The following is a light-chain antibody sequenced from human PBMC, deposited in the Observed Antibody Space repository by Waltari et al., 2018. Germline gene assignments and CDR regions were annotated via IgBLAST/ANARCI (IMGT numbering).Light chain of an antibody. CDR2: VAS. CDR3: LQHNSYPWT. J-gene: IGKJ1*01. Sequence: DIQMTQPPSSLSASVVDTVPITCRTSQVIGTYLKWFQQKPGKAPKLLIYVASSLESGVPSRFSGSGSGTEFTLTITSLQPEDVATYFCLQHNSYPWTFGQGTRV. CDR1: QVIGTY. V-gene: IGKV1-17*01.